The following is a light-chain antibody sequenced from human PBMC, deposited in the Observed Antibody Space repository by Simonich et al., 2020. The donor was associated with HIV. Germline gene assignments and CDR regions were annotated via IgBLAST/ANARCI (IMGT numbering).Light chain of an antibody. CDR2: AVS. CDR1: QDISNS. Sequence: DIQMTQSPYSLSASVGDRVTITFRAGQDISNSLVWYQQKPGKSPKLLLYAVSRLESGVPSRLSGSGSGTDYTLTISSLQPEDFAAYYCQQYYSTPTFGGGTKVEIK. J-gene: IGKJ4*01. CDR3: QQYYSTPT. V-gene: IGKV1-NL1*01.